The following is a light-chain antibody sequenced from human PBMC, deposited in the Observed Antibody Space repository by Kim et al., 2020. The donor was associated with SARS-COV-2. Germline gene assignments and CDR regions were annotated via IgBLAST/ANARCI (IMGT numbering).Light chain of an antibody. J-gene: IGKJ1*01. Sequence: ASISCRSSQSLAHSNGNTYLSWLQQRPGQPPRLLIYKISNRLSGVPDRFSGSGAGTDFTLRINRVELEDVGVYYCMQATDFPRTFGQGTKVDIK. CDR3: MQATDFPRT. CDR1: QSLAHSNGNTY. V-gene: IGKV2-24*01. CDR2: KIS.